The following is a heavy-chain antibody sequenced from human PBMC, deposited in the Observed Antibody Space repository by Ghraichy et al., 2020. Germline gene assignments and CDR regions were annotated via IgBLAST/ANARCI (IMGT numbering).Heavy chain of an antibody. V-gene: IGHV4-39*01. CDR1: GGSISSSSYY. D-gene: IGHD3-22*01. CDR2: IYYSGST. J-gene: IGHJ3*02. CDR3: ARRFSTTMIVVVIRDDAFDI. Sequence: ESLNISCTVSGGSISSSSYYWGWIRQPPGKGLEWIGSIYYSGSTYYNPSLKSRVTISVDTSKNQFSLKLSSVTAADTAVYYCARRFSTTMIVVVIRDDAFDIWGQGTMVTVSS.